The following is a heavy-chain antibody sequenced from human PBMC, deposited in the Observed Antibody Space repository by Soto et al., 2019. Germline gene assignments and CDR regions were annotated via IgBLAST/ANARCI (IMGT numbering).Heavy chain of an antibody. CDR1: GYTFTNYG. D-gene: IGHD3-10*01. J-gene: IGHJ6*03. V-gene: IGHV1-18*01. CDR3: ARESGGESGYYYYYYMDV. CDR2: ISAYNGDT. Sequence: ASVKVSCKASGYTFTNYGITWVRQAPGQGLEWMGRISAYNGDTHYTQRLQGRVTMTTDTSTSTAYMELRGLRSDDTAVYYCARESGGESGYYYYYYMDVWGKGTTVTVSS.